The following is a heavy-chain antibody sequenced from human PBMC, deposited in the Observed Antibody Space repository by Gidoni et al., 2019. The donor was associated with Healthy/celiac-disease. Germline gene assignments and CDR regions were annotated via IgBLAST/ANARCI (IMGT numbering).Heavy chain of an antibody. V-gene: IGHV3-11*01. Sequence: QVQLVESGGGLVKPGGSLSRSCAASGFTFSDYYMSWIRPAPGKGLEWVSYISSSGSTIYYADSVKGRFTISRDNAKNSLYLQMNSLRAEDTAVYYCWAVAVALLNWFDPWGQGTLVTVSS. J-gene: IGHJ5*02. CDR3: WAVAVALLNWFDP. CDR2: ISSSGSTI. D-gene: IGHD6-19*01. CDR1: GFTFSDYY.